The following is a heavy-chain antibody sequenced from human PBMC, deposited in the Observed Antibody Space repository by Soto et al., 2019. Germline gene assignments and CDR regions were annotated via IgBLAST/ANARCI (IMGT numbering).Heavy chain of an antibody. V-gene: IGHV4-30-4*01. CDR2: IYYGGDT. CDR3: ARDRNRHYYGMDV. CDR1: GGSISNGDYY. J-gene: IGHJ6*02. Sequence: QVQLQESGPGLVKPSQTLSLTCTVSGGSISNGDYYWSWIRQPPGKGLEWIGYIYYGGDTYYNPSLKGRVTVSVATSKNQCSLKLSSVTAADTAVYYCARDRNRHYYGMDVWGQGTTVTVFS.